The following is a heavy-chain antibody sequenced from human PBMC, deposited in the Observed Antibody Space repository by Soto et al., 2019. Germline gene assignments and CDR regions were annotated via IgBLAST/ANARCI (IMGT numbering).Heavy chain of an antibody. CDR1: GFTFSSYA. J-gene: IGHJ6*02. V-gene: IGHV3-23*01. D-gene: IGHD3-10*01. Sequence: DVQLLESGGHLVQPGGSLRLSCAASGFTFSSYAMSWVRQAPGKGLEWVSSVSAGGDMTYYSDSVKGRITISRDNCDNALFMQMHSMRIEDTAVSYCAQGDPAGSGSPASYYCSGLDVWGDGTAVTVS. CDR2: VSAGGDMT. CDR3: AQGDPAGSGSPASYYCSGLDV.